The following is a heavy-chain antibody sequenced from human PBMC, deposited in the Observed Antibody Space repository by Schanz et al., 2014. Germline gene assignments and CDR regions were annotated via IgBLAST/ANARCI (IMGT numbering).Heavy chain of an antibody. V-gene: IGHV3-23*01. J-gene: IGHJ4*02. Sequence: EVQLLESGGALVQPGGSLRLSCSASGFTFSTYAMSWVRQAPGKGLEWVSTISGSGGDTYPADSVKGRFTISRDNSKNTLYLQMNSLRPEDTAVYYCAKEGSIYWDRSVDYWGQGTLVTVSS. D-gene: IGHD1-26*01. CDR1: GFTFSTYA. CDR2: ISGSGGDT. CDR3: AKEGSIYWDRSVDY.